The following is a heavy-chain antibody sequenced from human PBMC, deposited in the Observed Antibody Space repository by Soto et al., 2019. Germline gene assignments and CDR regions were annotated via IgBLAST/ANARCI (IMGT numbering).Heavy chain of an antibody. CDR1: GGTFSSYT. Sequence: ASVKVSCKASGGTFSSYTISWVRQAPGQGLEWMGRIIPILGIANYAQKFQGRVTITADKSTSTAYMELSSLRSEDTAVYYCARVVIRPRAHNWFDPWGQGTLVTVSS. J-gene: IGHJ5*02. CDR3: ARVVIRPRAHNWFDP. D-gene: IGHD3-22*01. CDR2: IIPILGIA. V-gene: IGHV1-69*02.